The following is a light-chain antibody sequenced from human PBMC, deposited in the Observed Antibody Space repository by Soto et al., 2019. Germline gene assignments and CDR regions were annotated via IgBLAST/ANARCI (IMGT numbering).Light chain of an antibody. Sequence: EIVLTQSPATLSLSPGERATLSCRASQSLSSYLAWYQQKRGQAPRLLIYDASKRATGIPARFSGSGSGTDFTLSISSLEPEDFAVYYCQHRSDWPLTFGGGTKVETK. CDR2: DAS. V-gene: IGKV3-11*01. CDR1: QSLSSY. J-gene: IGKJ4*01. CDR3: QHRSDWPLT.